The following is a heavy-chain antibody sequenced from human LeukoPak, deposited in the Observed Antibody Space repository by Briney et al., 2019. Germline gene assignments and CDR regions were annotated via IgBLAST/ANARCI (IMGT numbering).Heavy chain of an antibody. V-gene: IGHV3-23*01. CDR1: RFTFSSYA. D-gene: IGHD3-10*01. CDR3: AKENPTVLLWFGT. Sequence: GGSLRLSCAASRFTFSSYAMSWVRQAPGRGLEWLSAISGSGGSTYHADSVKGRFTISRDNSKNTLYLQMNSLRAEDTAVYYCAKENPTVLLWFGTLGQGTLVTVSS. J-gene: IGHJ5*02. CDR2: ISGSGGST.